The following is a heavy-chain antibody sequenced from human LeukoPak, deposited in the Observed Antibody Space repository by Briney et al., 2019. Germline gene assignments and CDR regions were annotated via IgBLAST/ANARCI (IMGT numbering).Heavy chain of an antibody. CDR1: GFTFSTYG. Sequence: GGSLRLSCAASGFTFSTYGIHWVRQAPRKGLQWVAFIRYDGGNKYYADSVKGRFTISRDNSKNTLSLQMNSLSAEDTAVYYCAKEGRKFGVVVHYYYYMDVWGKGTTVTVSS. CDR3: AKEGRKFGVVVHYYYYMDV. V-gene: IGHV3-30*02. D-gene: IGHD3-3*01. CDR2: IRYDGGNK. J-gene: IGHJ6*03.